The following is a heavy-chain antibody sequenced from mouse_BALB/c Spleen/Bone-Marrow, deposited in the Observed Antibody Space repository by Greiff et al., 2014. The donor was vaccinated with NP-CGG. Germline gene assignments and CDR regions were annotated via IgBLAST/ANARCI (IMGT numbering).Heavy chain of an antibody. Sequence: VQLQQSGAELVKPGASVKLSCTASGFNIKDTYMHWVKQRPEQGLEWIGRIDPANGNTKYDPKFQGKATITADTSSNTAYLQLSSLTSEATAVYYCARYYYGSSYFDYWGQGTTLTVSS. J-gene: IGHJ2*01. CDR1: GFNIKDTY. CDR2: IDPANGNT. V-gene: IGHV14-3*02. D-gene: IGHD1-1*01. CDR3: ARYYYGSSYFDY.